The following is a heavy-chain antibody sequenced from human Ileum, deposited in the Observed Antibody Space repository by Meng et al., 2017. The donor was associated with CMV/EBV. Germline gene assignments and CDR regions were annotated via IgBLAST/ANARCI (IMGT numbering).Heavy chain of an antibody. CDR2: IRGGGGST. D-gene: IGHD3-3*01. CDR1: SHD. V-gene: IGHV3-23*01. CDR3: AKGWYYDFWSGRSLDY. J-gene: IGHJ4*02. Sequence: SHDWSWVRQAPGKGLEWVSAIRGGGGSTYYADSVTGRFTISRDNSKNTLYLQINSLRAEDTAVYYCAKGWYYDFWSGRSLDYWGQGTLVTVSS.